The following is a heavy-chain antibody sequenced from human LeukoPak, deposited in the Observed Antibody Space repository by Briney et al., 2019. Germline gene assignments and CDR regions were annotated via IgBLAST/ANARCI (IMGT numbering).Heavy chain of an antibody. CDR1: GVIFSDHP. V-gene: IGHV3-30*04. CDR2: IGSDGTKK. Sequence: GRSLRLSCVASGVIFSDHPFHWVRQSPDKGLEWVALIGSDGTKKYYADSVQGRFTVSRENSKNTLFLQMNTLRADDTAVYFCARQMTSTRLFDSWGQGTLVTVSS. D-gene: IGHD5/OR15-5a*01. J-gene: IGHJ4*02. CDR3: ARQMTSTRLFDS.